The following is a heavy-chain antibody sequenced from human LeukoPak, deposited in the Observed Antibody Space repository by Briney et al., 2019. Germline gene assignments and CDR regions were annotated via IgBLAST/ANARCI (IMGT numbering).Heavy chain of an antibody. CDR2: INPSGSST. Sequence: ASVKVSCKASGYTFTNYYIHWVRQAPGQGLEWMGLINPSGSSTLYAQKFQGRVTMTRDMSTTTDYMELSSLRSEDTAVYYCARDNSVGDIAWWFDPWGQGTLVTVSS. CDR1: GYTFTNYY. D-gene: IGHD3-16*02. V-gene: IGHV1-46*01. CDR3: ARDNSVGDIAWWFDP. J-gene: IGHJ5*02.